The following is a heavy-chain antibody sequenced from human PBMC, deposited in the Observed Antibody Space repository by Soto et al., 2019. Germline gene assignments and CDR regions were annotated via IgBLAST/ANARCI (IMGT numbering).Heavy chain of an antibody. CDR1: GYSFTSNY. J-gene: IGHJ4*02. V-gene: IGHV1-46*01. CDR3: AREAVDIDY. CDR2: INPTNGGT. Sequence: QVQLVQSGAEVEKPGASVRVSCKASGYSFTSNYVHWVRQAPGQGLEWMGLINPTNGGTSYAQMFQGRVTMTSDTSTTTVYMELRSLTSEDTALYYCAREAVDIDYWGQGTLFTVSS. D-gene: IGHD3-9*01.